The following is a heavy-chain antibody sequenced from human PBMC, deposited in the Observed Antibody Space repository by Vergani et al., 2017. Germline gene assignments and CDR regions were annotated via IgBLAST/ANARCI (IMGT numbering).Heavy chain of an antibody. CDR1: GFTVSSNY. Sequence: EVQLVESGGGLVQPGGSLRLSCAASGFTVSSNYMSWVRQAPGKGLEWVSVIYSGGSTDYADSVKGRFTISRDNSKNTLYLLMNSLRAEDTAVYYCAKAGIAAADYGMDVWGQGTTVTVSS. CDR2: IYSGGST. CDR3: AKAGIAAADYGMDV. J-gene: IGHJ6*02. V-gene: IGHV3-66*02. D-gene: IGHD6-13*01.